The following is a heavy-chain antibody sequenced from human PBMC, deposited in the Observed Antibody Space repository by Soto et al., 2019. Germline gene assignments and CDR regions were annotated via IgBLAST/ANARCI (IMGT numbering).Heavy chain of an antibody. Sequence: ASVKVSCKASGGTFRSCDMSWVRQAPGQGLEWMGGIIPIFGTASYTQKFQGRVTITADESTSTAYMELSSLRSEDTAIYYCVRDRGYCSSTSCYGSDYWGQGTLVTVSS. J-gene: IGHJ4*02. V-gene: IGHV1-69*13. D-gene: IGHD2-2*01. CDR2: IIPIFGTA. CDR3: VRDRGYCSSTSCYGSDY. CDR1: GGTFRSCD.